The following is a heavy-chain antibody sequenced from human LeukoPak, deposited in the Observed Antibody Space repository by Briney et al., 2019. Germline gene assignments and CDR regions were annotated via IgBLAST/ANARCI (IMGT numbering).Heavy chain of an antibody. CDR3: ASPGDYCSSTSCYTDRAFDI. V-gene: IGHV4-4*07. J-gene: IGHJ3*02. CDR1: GGSISSNY. D-gene: IGHD2-2*02. CDR2: IYTSGST. Sequence: SETLSLTCTVSGGSISSNYWSWIRQPAGKGLEWIGRIYTSGSTSYNPSLESRVTMSVDTSKNQFSLKLSSVTAADTAVYYCASPGDYCSSTSCYTDRAFDIWGQGTMVTVSS.